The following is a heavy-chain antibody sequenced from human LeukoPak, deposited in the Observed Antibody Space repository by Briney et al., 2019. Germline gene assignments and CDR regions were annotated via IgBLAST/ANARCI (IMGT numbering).Heavy chain of an antibody. CDR1: GFTFSSCG. J-gene: IGHJ6*03. Sequence: QAGGSLRLSCAASGFTFSSCGMHWVRQAPGKGLEWVAVISYDGSNKYYADSVKGRFTISRDNSKNTLYLQMNSLRAEDTAVYYCAKEGLGKGYVGFYYYYMDVWGKGTTVTVSS. D-gene: IGHD3-16*01. CDR2: ISYDGSNK. CDR3: AKEGLGKGYVGFYYYYMDV. V-gene: IGHV3-30*18.